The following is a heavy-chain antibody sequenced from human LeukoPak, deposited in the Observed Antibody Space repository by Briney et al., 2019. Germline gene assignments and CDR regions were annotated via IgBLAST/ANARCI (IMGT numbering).Heavy chain of an antibody. J-gene: IGHJ4*02. Sequence: GGSLRLSCAASGFTFSSYWMHWVRQAPGKGLVWVSRITIDGSTTSYADSVKGRFTIPRDNAKNTLYLQMNSLRAGDTAVYYCARDLAGLYWGQGTLVTVS. CDR2: ITIDGSTT. CDR3: ARDLAGLY. D-gene: IGHD2-15*01. V-gene: IGHV3-74*01. CDR1: GFTFSSYW.